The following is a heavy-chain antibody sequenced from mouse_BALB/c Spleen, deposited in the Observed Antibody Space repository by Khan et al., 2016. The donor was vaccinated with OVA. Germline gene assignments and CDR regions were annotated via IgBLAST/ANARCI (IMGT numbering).Heavy chain of an antibody. CDR1: GFTFSNYA. CDR3: AGDYWFVY. Sequence: DVMLVESGGGLVKPGGSLKVSCAASGFTFSNYAMSWVRQTPEKRLEWVASISSGGRTYYPDSVKGRFTISRDNARNILYLQMSSLRSEDKAMYYWAGDYWFVYWGQGTLVTVSA. V-gene: IGHV5-6-5*01. J-gene: IGHJ3*01. D-gene: IGHD2-13*01. CDR2: ISSGGRT.